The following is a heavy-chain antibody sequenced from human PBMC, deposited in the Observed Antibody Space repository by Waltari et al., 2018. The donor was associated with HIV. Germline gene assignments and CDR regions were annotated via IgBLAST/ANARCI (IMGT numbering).Heavy chain of an antibody. J-gene: IGHJ5*02. V-gene: IGHV3-74*01. CDR2: INSDGSRT. Sequence: EVQVVESGGGLVQHGGSLRLSCEDSGFTFSSYWRPWVRQAPGKGLVCVSRINSDGSRTGYVDSVKGRFTISRDNAKNTLYLQMNNLRAEDTAVYYCAPGRGWFDPWGQGTLVTVSS. CDR1: GFTFSSYW. CDR3: APGRGWFDP.